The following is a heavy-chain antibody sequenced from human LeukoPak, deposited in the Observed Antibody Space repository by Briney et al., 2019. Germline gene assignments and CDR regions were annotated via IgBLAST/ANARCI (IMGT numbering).Heavy chain of an antibody. CDR2: IYPDDSNT. J-gene: IGHJ3*02. Sequence: GESLKISCQGSGYNFPIYWIGWVRQMPGQGLEWMGIIYPDDSNTIYGPSFQGQVTISADKSINTAYLQWSSLKASDTAMYYCARPTRSPDAFDIWGQGTMVTVSS. V-gene: IGHV5-51*01. CDR1: GYNFPIYW. D-gene: IGHD1-26*01. CDR3: ARPTRSPDAFDI.